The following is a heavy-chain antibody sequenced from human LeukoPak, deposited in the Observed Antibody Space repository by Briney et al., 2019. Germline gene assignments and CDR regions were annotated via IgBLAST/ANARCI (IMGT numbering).Heavy chain of an antibody. V-gene: IGHV3-7*01. CDR2: IKQDGSG. CDR3: ARGSYWAGDY. J-gene: IGHJ4*02. D-gene: IGHD2-8*02. CDR1: GFTFSNYW. Sequence: GGSLRPSCAASGFTFSNYWMSWVRQAPGKGLEWVANIKQDGSGNYVDSVKGRFTISRDNAKNSLYLQMNSLRVDDTAVYYCARGSYWAGDYWGQGTLVTVSS.